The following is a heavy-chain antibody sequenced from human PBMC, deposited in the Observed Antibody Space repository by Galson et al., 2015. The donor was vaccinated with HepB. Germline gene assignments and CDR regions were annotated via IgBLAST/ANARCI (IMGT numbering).Heavy chain of an antibody. D-gene: IGHD3-10*02. CDR2: IKSKTDGGTT. CDR1: GFTFSNAW. Sequence: SLRLSCAASGFTFSNAWMSWVRQAPGKGLEWVGRIKSKTDGGTTDYAAPVKGRFTISRDDSKNTLYLQMNSLKTEDTAVYYCTTDYMFHGMDVWGQGTTVTVSS. J-gene: IGHJ6*02. CDR3: TTDYMFHGMDV. V-gene: IGHV3-15*01.